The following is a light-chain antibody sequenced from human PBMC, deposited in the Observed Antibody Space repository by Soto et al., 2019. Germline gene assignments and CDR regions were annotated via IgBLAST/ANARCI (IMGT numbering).Light chain of an antibody. J-gene: IGKJ4*01. CDR2: GAS. CDR1: KGVSTSY. V-gene: IGKV3-20*01. Sequence: EIVLTQSPGTLSLSPGERATLSARAIKGVSTSYLAWYQQKPGQAPRLLIYGASSRATGIPDRFSGSGSGTDFTLTISRLEPEDFAVYYCQQYGSSPLLLTFGGGTKVEIK. CDR3: QQYGSSPLLLT.